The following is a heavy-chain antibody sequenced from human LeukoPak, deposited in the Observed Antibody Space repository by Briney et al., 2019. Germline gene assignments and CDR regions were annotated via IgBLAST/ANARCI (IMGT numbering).Heavy chain of an antibody. CDR1: GGSISSGGYY. D-gene: IGHD3-9*01. V-gene: IGHV4-30-4*01. Sequence: PSETLSLTCTVSGGSISSGGYYWRWIRQPPGKGLEWIGYIYYSGSTYYNPSLKSRVTISVDTSKNQFSLKLSSVTAADTAVYYCARGRYFDWLPQLDYWGQGTLVTVSS. J-gene: IGHJ4*02. CDR3: ARGRYFDWLPQLDY. CDR2: IYYSGST.